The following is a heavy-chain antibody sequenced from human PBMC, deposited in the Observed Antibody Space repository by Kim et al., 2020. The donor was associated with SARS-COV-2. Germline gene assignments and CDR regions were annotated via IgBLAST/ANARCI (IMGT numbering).Heavy chain of an antibody. Sequence: GGSLRLSCAASGFTFVNYNMNWVRQAPGKGLEWVSSISGDSDYIYYADSVKGRFTISRDNAKNSLHLQMNSLRAEDTAVYYCVRDLLEIRFLEYLLGDYWGQGTLVSVSS. V-gene: IGHV3-21*01. D-gene: IGHD3-3*01. CDR3: VRDLLEIRFLEYLLGDY. J-gene: IGHJ4*02. CDR2: ISGDSDYI. CDR1: GFTFVNYN.